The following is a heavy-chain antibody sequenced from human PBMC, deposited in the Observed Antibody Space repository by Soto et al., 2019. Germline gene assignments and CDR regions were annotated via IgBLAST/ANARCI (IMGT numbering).Heavy chain of an antibody. V-gene: IGHV4-59*01. CDR1: GASMSGNY. D-gene: IGHD3-10*01. Sequence: QVQLQESGPGLVKPSETLSLTCTVAGASMSGNYWTWVRQPPGKGLEWIGNMFYSWTTNYNPSLRSRVTMSLDTSVNQFSLGLSSVTAADTAVYYCARPNMWYGEILQWGRGTLVTVSS. CDR2: MFYSWTT. CDR3: ARPNMWYGEILQ. J-gene: IGHJ1*01.